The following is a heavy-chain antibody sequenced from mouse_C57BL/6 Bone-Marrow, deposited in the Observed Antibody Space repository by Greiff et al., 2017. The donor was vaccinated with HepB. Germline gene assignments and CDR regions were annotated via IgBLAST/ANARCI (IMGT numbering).Heavy chain of an antibody. CDR1: GYTFTSYD. CDR2: IYPRDGST. Sequence: QVHVKQSGPELVKPGASVKLSCKASGYTFTSYDINWVQQRPGQGLEWIGWIYPRDGSTKYNEKFKGKATLTVDTSSSTAYMELHSLTSEDSAVYFCARYFLDYWGQGTSVTVSS. J-gene: IGHJ4*01. V-gene: IGHV1-85*01. CDR3: ARYFLDY.